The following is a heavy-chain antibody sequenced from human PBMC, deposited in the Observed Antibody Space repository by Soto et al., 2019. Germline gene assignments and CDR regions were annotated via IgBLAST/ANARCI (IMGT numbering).Heavy chain of an antibody. CDR1: GFTFSSYA. CDR2: ISGSGGST. V-gene: IGHV3-23*01. CDR3: AGNDCISTSCYGVGDY. J-gene: IGHJ4*02. Sequence: EVQLLESGGGLVQPGGSLRLSCAASGFTFSSYAMTWVRQAPGKGLEWLSTISGSGGSTYYADSVKGRFTISRDNSKNTLYLQMNSLRAEDTAVYYCAGNDCISTSCYGVGDYWGQGTLVTVSS. D-gene: IGHD2-2*01.